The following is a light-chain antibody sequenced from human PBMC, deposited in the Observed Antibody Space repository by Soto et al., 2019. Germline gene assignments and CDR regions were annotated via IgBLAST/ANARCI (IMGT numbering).Light chain of an antibody. Sequence: EIVLTQSPGTLSLSPGDRATLSCRASQSVSSSSLAWYQQRPGQAPRLLIFGASSRATGIPDRFSGSGSGTDFTLTISRLDPEDFAAYYCQQYGSPSWTFGQGTKVDIK. J-gene: IGKJ1*01. CDR2: GAS. V-gene: IGKV3-20*01. CDR1: QSVSSSS. CDR3: QQYGSPSWT.